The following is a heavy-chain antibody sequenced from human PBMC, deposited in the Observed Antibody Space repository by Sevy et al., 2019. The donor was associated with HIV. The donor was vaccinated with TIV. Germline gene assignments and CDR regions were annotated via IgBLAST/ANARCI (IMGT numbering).Heavy chain of an antibody. CDR1: GGSISSYY. Sequence: SETLSLTCTVSGGSISSYYWSWIRQPAGKGLEWIGRIYTSGSTNYNPSLKSRVTMSVDTSKNQFSLKLSSVTAADTAVYYCARDQTHHAIAAAGLNWGQGTLVTVSS. CDR3: ARDQTHHAIAAAGLN. J-gene: IGHJ1*01. CDR2: IYTSGST. V-gene: IGHV4-4*07. D-gene: IGHD6-13*01.